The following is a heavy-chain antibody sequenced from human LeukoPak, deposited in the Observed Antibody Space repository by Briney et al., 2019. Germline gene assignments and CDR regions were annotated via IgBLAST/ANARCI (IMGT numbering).Heavy chain of an antibody. D-gene: IGHD6-19*01. J-gene: IGHJ4*02. CDR3: ARTDISGWSRPLDC. V-gene: IGHV3-30-3*01. Sequence: GGSLRLSCAASGFTFSRYALHWVRQAPGKGLEWVAVISSDGSNKYYAGSVEGRFTISRDNCNNTLLLQMNSLRAEDTAVYYCARTDISGWSRPLDCWGQGTLVTVSS. CDR2: ISSDGSNK. CDR1: GFTFSRYA.